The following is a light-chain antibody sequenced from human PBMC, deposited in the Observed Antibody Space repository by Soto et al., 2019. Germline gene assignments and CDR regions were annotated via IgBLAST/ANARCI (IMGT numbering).Light chain of an antibody. CDR1: QSVSIL. V-gene: IGKV3-11*01. Sequence: IVLTQSPDTLSLSPGERATLSCRASQSVSILLAWYQQKPGQAPRLLIYGAFNRATGIPARFSGSGSGTDFTLTISSLEPEDSAVYYCQQRNVWPPVTFGQGTRLEIK. CDR2: GAF. J-gene: IGKJ5*01. CDR3: QQRNVWPPVT.